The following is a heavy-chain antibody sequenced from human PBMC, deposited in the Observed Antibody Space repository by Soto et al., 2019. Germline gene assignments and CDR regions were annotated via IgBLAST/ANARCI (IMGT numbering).Heavy chain of an antibody. Sequence: ASVKVSCKASGYTFTSYYMHWVRQAPGQGLEWMGIINPSGGSTSYAQKFQGRVTMTRDTSTSTVYMELSSLRSEDTAVYYCARDGRRAAAGTNYYYYGMDVWGQGTTVTVSS. J-gene: IGHJ6*02. CDR3: ARDGRRAAAGTNYYYYGMDV. V-gene: IGHV1-46*01. D-gene: IGHD6-13*01. CDR2: INPSGGST. CDR1: GYTFTSYY.